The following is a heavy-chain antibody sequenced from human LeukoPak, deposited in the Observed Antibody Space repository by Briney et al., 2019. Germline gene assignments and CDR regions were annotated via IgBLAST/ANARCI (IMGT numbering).Heavy chain of an antibody. Sequence: ASVKVSCKASGYTFTGYYMHWVRQAPGQGLEWMGWINPKSGDTNYAPNLQGRVTMTWDTSISPVYMELSMLRSDGTAVYYCARRGPHFDYWGQGTLVTVSS. D-gene: IGHD3-10*01. CDR2: INPKSGDT. J-gene: IGHJ4*02. V-gene: IGHV1-2*02. CDR1: GYTFTGYY. CDR3: ARRGPHFDY.